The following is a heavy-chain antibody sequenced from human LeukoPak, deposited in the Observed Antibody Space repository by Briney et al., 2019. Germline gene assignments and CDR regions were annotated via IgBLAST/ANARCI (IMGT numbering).Heavy chain of an antibody. J-gene: IGHJ2*01. D-gene: IGHD6-13*01. Sequence: SETLSLTCAVYGGSFSGYYWSWIRQPPGKGLEWIGEINHSGSTNYNPSLKSRVTISVDTSKNQFSLKLSSVTAADTAVYYCARGRKKRAAGKPQDPDAYLYWYFDLWGRGTLVTVSS. V-gene: IGHV4-34*01. CDR2: INHSGST. CDR3: ARGRKKRAAGKPQDPDAYLYWYFDL. CDR1: GGSFSGYY.